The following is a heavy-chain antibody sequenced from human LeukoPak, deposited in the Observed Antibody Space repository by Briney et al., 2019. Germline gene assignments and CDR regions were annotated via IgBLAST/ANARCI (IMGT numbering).Heavy chain of an antibody. Sequence: PGGSLRLSCAASGFTFSSYSMNWVRQAPGKGLEWVSYISTTTYTIYYADSVKGRFTISRDNAKNSLYLQMNSLRAEDTAVYYCAREYSLYDSSGHGLWGQGTLVTVSS. J-gene: IGHJ4*02. CDR2: ISTTTYTI. V-gene: IGHV3-48*01. CDR1: GFTFSSYS. CDR3: AREYSLYDSSGHGL. D-gene: IGHD3-22*01.